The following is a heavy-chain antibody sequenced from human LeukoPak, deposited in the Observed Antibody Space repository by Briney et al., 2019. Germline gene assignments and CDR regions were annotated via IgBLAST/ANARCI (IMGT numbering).Heavy chain of an antibody. V-gene: IGHV3-7*01. J-gene: IGHJ4*02. CDR1: GFTFSSYW. CDR3: ARAARGGNSSPAYYFDY. Sequence: GGSLRLSCAASGFTFSSYWMSWVRQAPGKGLEWVANIKQDGSEKYYVDSVKGRFTISRDNAKNSLYLQMNSLRAEDTAVYYCARAARGGNSSPAYYFDYWGQGTLVTVSS. CDR2: IKQDGSEK. D-gene: IGHD4-23*01.